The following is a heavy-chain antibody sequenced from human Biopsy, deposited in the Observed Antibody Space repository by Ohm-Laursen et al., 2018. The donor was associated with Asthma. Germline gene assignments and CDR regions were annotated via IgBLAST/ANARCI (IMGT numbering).Heavy chain of an antibody. CDR2: IHYSGST. CDR1: GVSIRNYY. D-gene: IGHD2-15*01. J-gene: IGHJ4*02. V-gene: IGHV4-59*01. Sequence: SETLSLTCTVSGVSIRNYYWTWIRQPPGKGLEWIGNIHYSGSTYSNPSLKSRVTISVDTSKKQISLRLSSVIAADTAVYYCAGFCSGGNCPDHWGQGTLVTVSS. CDR3: AGFCSGGNCPDH.